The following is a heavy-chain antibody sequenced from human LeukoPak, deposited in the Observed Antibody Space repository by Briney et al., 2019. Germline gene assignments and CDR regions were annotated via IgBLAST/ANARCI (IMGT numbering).Heavy chain of an antibody. D-gene: IGHD1-26*01. CDR1: GFTFSSYS. J-gene: IGHJ4*02. CDR3: AKGLYYAHY. CDR2: ISSSSSTI. V-gene: IGHV3-48*01. Sequence: GGSLRLSCAASGFTFSSYSMNWVRQAPGKGLEWVSYISSSSSTIYYADSVKGRFTISRDNAKNSLYLQMNSLRAEDTAVYYCAKGLYYAHYWGQGTLITVSS.